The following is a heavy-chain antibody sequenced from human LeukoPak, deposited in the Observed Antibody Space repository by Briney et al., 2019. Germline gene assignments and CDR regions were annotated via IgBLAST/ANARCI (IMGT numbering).Heavy chain of an antibody. CDR2: IIPIFGTA. D-gene: IGHD3-22*01. V-gene: IGHV1-69*13. CDR3: VTHFDSSGPDAFDI. CDR1: GGTFSSYA. J-gene: IGHJ3*02. Sequence: GASVKVSCKASGGTFSSYAISWVRQAPGQGLEWMGGIIPIFGTANYAQKFQGRVTMTDDPSTDTAYMELSSLRSEDTAVYYCVTHFDSSGPDAFDIWGQGTMVTVSS.